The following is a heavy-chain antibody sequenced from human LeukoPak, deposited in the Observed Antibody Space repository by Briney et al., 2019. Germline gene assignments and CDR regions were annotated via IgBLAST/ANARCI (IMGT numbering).Heavy chain of an antibody. V-gene: IGHV3-30-3*01. CDR1: GFTFSSYA. CDR2: ISYDGSNK. D-gene: IGHD6-19*01. Sequence: GGSLRLSCAASGFTFSSYAMHWVRQAPGKGLEWVAVISYDGSNKYYADSVKGRFTISRDNSKNTLYLQMNSLRAEDTAVYYCAKETGRTGSGWYYFDYWGQGTLVTVSS. CDR3: AKETGRTGSGWYYFDY. J-gene: IGHJ4*02.